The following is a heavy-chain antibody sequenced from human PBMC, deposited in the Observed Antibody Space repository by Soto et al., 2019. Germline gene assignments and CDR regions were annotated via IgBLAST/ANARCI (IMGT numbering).Heavy chain of an antibody. V-gene: IGHV1-69*01. Sequence: QVQLVQSGAEVKKPGSSVKVSCKASGGTFSSYAISWVRQAPGQGLEWMGGIIPIFGTANYAQKFQGRVTITADESTSTAYMEMSSLRSEDTAVDYCARGTGLNYDLWSSNYYYYGMDVWGQWTTVTVSS. J-gene: IGHJ6*02. CDR1: GGTFSSYA. D-gene: IGHD3-3*01. CDR3: ARGTGLNYDLWSSNYYYYGMDV. CDR2: IIPIFGTA.